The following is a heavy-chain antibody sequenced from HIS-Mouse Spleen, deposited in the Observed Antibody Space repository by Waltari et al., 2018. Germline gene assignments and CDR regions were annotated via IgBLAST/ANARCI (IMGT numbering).Heavy chain of an antibody. CDR2: IYSGGST. CDR3: ARVDIVATIDY. CDR1: GFTVSSNY. D-gene: IGHD5-12*01. V-gene: IGHV3-53*02. J-gene: IGHJ4*02. Sequence: EVQLVETGGGLIQPGGSLRLPCAASGFTVSSNYMSRVRQAPGKGLAWVSVIYSGGSTYYADSVKGRFTISRDNSKNTLYLQMNSLRAEDTAVYYCARVDIVATIDYWGQGTLVTVSS.